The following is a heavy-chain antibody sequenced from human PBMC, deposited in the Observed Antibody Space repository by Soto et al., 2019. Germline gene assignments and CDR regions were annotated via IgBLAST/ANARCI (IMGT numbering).Heavy chain of an antibody. CDR1: GGTFSSYA. V-gene: IGHV1-69*13. CDR2: IIPIFGTA. D-gene: IGHD6-6*01. J-gene: IGHJ3*02. Sequence: SVKVSCKASGGTFSSYAISWVRQAPGQGLEWMGGIIPIFGTANYAQKFQGRVTITADESTSTAYMELSSLRSEDTAVYYCARVLGRRYSSSSDAFDIWGQGTMVTVSS. CDR3: ARVLGRRYSSSSDAFDI.